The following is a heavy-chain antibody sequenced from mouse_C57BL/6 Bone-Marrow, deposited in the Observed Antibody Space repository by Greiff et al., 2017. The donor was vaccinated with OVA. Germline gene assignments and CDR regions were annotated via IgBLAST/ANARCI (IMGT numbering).Heavy chain of an antibody. CDR2: IYPRSGNT. CDR3: ARRGYGSSYPFAY. J-gene: IGHJ3*01. Sequence: QVQLQQSGAELARPGASVKLSCKASGYTFTSYGISWVKQRTGQGLEWIGEIYPRSGNTYYNEKFKGKATLTADKSSSTAYMELRSLTSEDSAVYFCARRGYGSSYPFAYWGQGTLVTVSA. D-gene: IGHD1-1*01. V-gene: IGHV1-81*01. CDR1: GYTFTSYG.